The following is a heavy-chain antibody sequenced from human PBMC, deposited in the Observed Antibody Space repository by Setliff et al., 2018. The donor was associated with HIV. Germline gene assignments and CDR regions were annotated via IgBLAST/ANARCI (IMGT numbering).Heavy chain of an antibody. CDR3: SGPTGRFDY. Sequence: PGGSLRLSCAASGFTFSSYTMNWVRQAPGKGLEWVSSISSRSSYINYTDSVKGRFTISRDNARISLYLQMNSLRAEDTAVYYCSGPTGRFDYWCQGTLVTVSS. CDR1: GFTFSSYT. J-gene: IGHJ4*02. V-gene: IGHV3-21*01. CDR2: ISSRSSYI. D-gene: IGHD1-1*01.